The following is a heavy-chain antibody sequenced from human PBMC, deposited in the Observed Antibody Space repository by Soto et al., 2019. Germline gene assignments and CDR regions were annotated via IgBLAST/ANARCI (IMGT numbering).Heavy chain of an antibody. D-gene: IGHD1-1*01. CDR1: GYTFTGYG. J-gene: IGHJ5*02. CDR2: ISGAGHTI. V-gene: IGHV3-48*02. CDR3: ASDMSGWTGTGWFDP. Sequence: EVQLVESGGGLVQPGGSLRLSCAASGYTFTGYGMNWVRQAPGKGLEWISYISGAGHTIYYADSVKGRFTVSRDSATNSVYLQVSSLRDDDTAIYYCASDMSGWTGTGWFDPWGQGTLVTVTS.